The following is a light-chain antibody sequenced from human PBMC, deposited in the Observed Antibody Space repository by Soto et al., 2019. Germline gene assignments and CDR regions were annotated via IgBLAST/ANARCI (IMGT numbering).Light chain of an antibody. V-gene: IGLV1-47*01. Sequence: QSVLTQPPSASGTPGQRVTISCSGSSSNIGSNYVYWYQQLPGTAPKLLIYRNNQRPSGVPDRFSGSKSGTSASLAISGLRPEDEADYYCAAWDDSLSGREFGGVTKLTVL. J-gene: IGLJ2*01. CDR2: RNN. CDR3: AAWDDSLSGRE. CDR1: SSNIGSNY.